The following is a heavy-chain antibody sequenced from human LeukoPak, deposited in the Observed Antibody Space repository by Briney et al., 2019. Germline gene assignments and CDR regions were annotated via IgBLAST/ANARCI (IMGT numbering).Heavy chain of an antibody. CDR1: AASISSSSHH. D-gene: IGHD4/OR15-4a*01. CDR3: VRHDGRGGATMGAFDS. Sequence: KPSETLSLTCTVSAASISSSSHHWGWIRQSPGKGLEWIGSVYYGRTTYYSPSLDSRVTISLDTSANQFSLQLNSVTAADTAVYYCVRHDGRGGATMGAFDSWGQGSLVTVSS. V-gene: IGHV4-39*01. J-gene: IGHJ5*01. CDR2: VYYGRTT.